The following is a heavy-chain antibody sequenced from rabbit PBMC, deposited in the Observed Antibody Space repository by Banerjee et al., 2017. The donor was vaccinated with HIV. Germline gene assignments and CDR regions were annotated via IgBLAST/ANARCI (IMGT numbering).Heavy chain of an antibody. J-gene: IGHJ4*01. CDR3: ARRYAGDAGYDYTYFNL. V-gene: IGHV1S40*01. Sequence: QSLEESGGDLVKPGASLTLTCTASGFSFSSSYWICWVRQAPGKGLEYIGYITYRGSAYYASWVNGRFTITRENTQNTLYLQLNSLTAADTATYFCARRYAGDAGYDYTYFNLWGPGTLVTVS. D-gene: IGHD4-2*01. CDR1: GFSFSSSYW. CDR2: ITYRGSA.